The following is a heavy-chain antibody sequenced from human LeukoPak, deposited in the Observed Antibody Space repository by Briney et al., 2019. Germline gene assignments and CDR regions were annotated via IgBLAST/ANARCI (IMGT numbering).Heavy chain of an antibody. Sequence: GESLKISCKGSGYSFTNYWIGWVRQMPGKGLEWMGIIYPGDSQSRYSPSFQGQVTISVGMSISTAYLQWSSLKASDTAIYYCARHGYTGTYGEHLQHWGQGTLVTVSS. D-gene: IGHD1-26*01. V-gene: IGHV5-51*01. J-gene: IGHJ1*01. CDR3: ARHGYTGTYGEHLQH. CDR2: IYPGDSQS. CDR1: GYSFTNYW.